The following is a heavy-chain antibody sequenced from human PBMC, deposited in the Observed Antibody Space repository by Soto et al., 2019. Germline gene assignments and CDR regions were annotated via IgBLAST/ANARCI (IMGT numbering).Heavy chain of an antibody. V-gene: IGHV3-30*18. CDR1: GFTFSSSG. Sequence: QVQLVESGGGVVQPGRSLRLSCAASGFTFSSSGMHWVRQAPGKGLEWVAVISYDGSNKFYADSVKGRFTISRDNFRNTLYLQMNSLRAEDTAVYYCAKEFHSWNYFDYWGQGTLGTVSS. J-gene: IGHJ4*02. CDR3: AKEFHSWNYFDY. CDR2: ISYDGSNK. D-gene: IGHD1-20*01.